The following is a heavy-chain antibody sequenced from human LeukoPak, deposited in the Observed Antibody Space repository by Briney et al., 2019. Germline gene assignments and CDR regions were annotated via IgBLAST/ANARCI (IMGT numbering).Heavy chain of an antibody. Sequence: ASVKVSCKASGYTFSSYHIHWVRQAPGQGLEWMGKINPSFNPGVDVTSYAQKFQGRVTMTGDLSTNTVYMELSSLTSEDTAVYYCARAWESIAGYYFDYWGQGTLVTVSS. D-gene: IGHD1-26*01. CDR2: INPSFNPGVDVT. CDR3: ARAWESIAGYYFDY. J-gene: IGHJ4*02. V-gene: IGHV1-46*01. CDR1: GYTFSSYH.